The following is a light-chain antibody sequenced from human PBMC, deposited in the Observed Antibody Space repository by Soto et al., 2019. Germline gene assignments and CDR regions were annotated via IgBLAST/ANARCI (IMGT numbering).Light chain of an antibody. CDR3: QQNGRSPTWT. J-gene: IGKJ1*01. CDR1: QSVSSSY. V-gene: IGKV3-20*01. CDR2: GAS. Sequence: EIVLTQSPGTLSLSPGERATLSCRASQSVSSSYLAWYQQKPGQAPRILIYGASSRATGIPDRFSGSGSGTDFTLTISRLEPEDFGVYYCQQNGRSPTWTFGQGTKVEIK.